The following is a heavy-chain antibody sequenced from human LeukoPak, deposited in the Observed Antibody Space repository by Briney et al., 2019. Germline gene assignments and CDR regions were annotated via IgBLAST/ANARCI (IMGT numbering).Heavy chain of an antibody. D-gene: IGHD3-22*01. J-gene: IGHJ4*02. V-gene: IGHV3-7*03. CDR2: IKQDGSEK. CDR3: ARERADSSSYPVDY. CDR1: GFTFSSYW. Sequence: GGSLRLSCAASGFTFSSYWMSWVRQAPGKGLEWVANIKQDGSEKYYVDSVKGRFTISRDNAKNSLYLQMNSLRAEDTAVYYCARERADSSSYPVDYWGQGTLVTVSS.